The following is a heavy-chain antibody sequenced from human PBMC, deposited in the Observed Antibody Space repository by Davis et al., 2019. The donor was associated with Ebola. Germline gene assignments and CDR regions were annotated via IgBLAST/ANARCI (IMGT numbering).Heavy chain of an antibody. D-gene: IGHD3-3*01. J-gene: IGHJ4*02. CDR2: ISAYNGNT. V-gene: IGHV1-18*01. Sequence: ASVKVSCKASGYTFTSYGISWVRQAPGQGLEWMGWISAYNGNTNYAQKLQGRVTMTRNTSISTAYMELSSLRSEDTAVYYCARGRKISIFGVVPPYFDYWGQGTLVTVSS. CDR3: ARGRKISIFGVVPPYFDY. CDR1: GYTFTSYG.